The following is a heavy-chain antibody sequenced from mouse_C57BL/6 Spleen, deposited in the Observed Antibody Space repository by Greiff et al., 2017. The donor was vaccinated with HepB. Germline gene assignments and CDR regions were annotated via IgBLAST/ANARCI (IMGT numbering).Heavy chain of an antibody. CDR1: GFPITSGYY. V-gene: IGHV12-3*01. D-gene: IGHD1-3*01. J-gene: IGHJ4*01. Sequence: QVQLKESGPGLVKPSQSLFLTCSITGFPITSGYYWIWIRQSPGKPLEWMGYITHSGETFYNPSLQSPISITRETSKNQFFLQLNSVTTEDTAMYYCAGGSYDYYAMDYWGQGTSVTVSS. CDR3: AGGSYDYYAMDY. CDR2: ITHSGET.